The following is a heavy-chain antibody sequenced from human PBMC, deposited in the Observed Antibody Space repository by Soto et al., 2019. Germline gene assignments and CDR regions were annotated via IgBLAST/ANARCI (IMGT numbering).Heavy chain of an antibody. CDR2: IRSKAYGGTT. J-gene: IGHJ6*02. CDR3: TRGWGPPVRGVRNPSYYYYGMDV. D-gene: IGHD3-10*01. CDR1: GFTFGDYA. Sequence: GGSLRLSCTASGFTFGDYAMSWFRQAPGKGLEWVGFIRSKAYGGTTEYAASVKGRFTISRDDSKSIAYLQMNSLKTEDTAVYYCTRGWGPPVRGVRNPSYYYYGMDVWGQGTTVTVSS. V-gene: IGHV3-49*03.